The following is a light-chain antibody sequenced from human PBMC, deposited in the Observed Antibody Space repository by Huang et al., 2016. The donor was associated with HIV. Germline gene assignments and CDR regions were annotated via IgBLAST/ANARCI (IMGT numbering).Light chain of an antibody. CDR1: QSVSSSY. V-gene: IGKV3-20*01. CDR2: GAS. J-gene: IGKJ1*01. Sequence: PGERATLSCRASQSVSSSYLAWYQQTPGQAPRLLIYGASSRATGIPDRFSGSGSGTDFTLTISRLEPEDFAVYYCQQYDGSPWTFGQGTKVETK. CDR3: QQYDGSPWT.